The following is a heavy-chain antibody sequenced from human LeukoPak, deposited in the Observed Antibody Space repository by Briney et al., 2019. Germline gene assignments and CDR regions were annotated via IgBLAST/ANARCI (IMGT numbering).Heavy chain of an antibody. D-gene: IGHD6-13*01. CDR2: IYYSGST. CDR3: ARDRGIAAAHDY. V-gene: IGHV4-59*01. J-gene: IGHJ4*02. Sequence: SETLSLTCTVSGGSISSYYWSWIRQPPGKGLEWIGYIYYSGSTNYNPSLKSRVTISVDTSKNQFSLKLSSVTAADTAVYYCARDRGIAAAHDYWGQGTLVTVSS. CDR1: GGSISSYY.